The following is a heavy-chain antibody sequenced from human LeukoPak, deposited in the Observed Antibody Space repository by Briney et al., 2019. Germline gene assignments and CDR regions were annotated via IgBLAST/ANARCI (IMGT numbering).Heavy chain of an antibody. Sequence: SETLSLTCTVSGGSISSGGYYWSWIRQHPGKGLEWIGYIYYSGSTYHNPSLKSRVTISVDTSKNQFYLKLSSVTAADTAVYYCASKDGSDGISPDYWGQGTLVTVSS. CDR2: IYYSGST. CDR1: GGSISSGGYY. CDR3: ASKDGSDGISPDY. V-gene: IGHV4-31*03. D-gene: IGHD5-24*01. J-gene: IGHJ4*02.